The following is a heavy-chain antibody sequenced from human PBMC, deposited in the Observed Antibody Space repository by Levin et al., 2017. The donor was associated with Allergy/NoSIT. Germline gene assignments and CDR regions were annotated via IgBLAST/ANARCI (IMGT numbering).Heavy chain of an antibody. J-gene: IGHJ6*02. CDR3: ARDECAWLGECYGMDV. CDR2: IHHSGSA. Sequence: NPSETLSLTCTVSGDSISGGTFYWSWIRQRPGKGLEWIGFIHHSGSAYYNPSLKSRLTMSLDTSKSQFSLRVTSVTVADTAVYYCARDECAWLGECYGMDVWGQGTTVIVSS. D-gene: IGHD3-10*01. V-gene: IGHV4-31*03. CDR1: GDSISGGTFY.